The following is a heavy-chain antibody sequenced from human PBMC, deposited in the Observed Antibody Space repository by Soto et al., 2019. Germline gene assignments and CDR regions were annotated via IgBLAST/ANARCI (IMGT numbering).Heavy chain of an antibody. CDR2: IYHSGST. CDR1: GGSISSGGDS. CDR3: ARGYYDILTGYYDNWFDP. V-gene: IGHV4-30-2*02. Sequence: PSETLSLTCAVSGGSISSGGDSWSWIRQPPGKGLEWIGYIYHSGSTYYNPSLKSRVTISVDTSKNQFSLELSSVTAADTAVYYCARGYYDILTGYYDNWFDPWGQGTLVPVSS. J-gene: IGHJ5*02. D-gene: IGHD3-9*01.